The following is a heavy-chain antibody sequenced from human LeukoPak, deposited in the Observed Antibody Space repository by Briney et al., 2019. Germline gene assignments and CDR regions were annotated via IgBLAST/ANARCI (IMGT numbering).Heavy chain of an antibody. D-gene: IGHD4-17*01. J-gene: IGHJ2*01. CDR2: ISAYNGNT. CDR3: ARMQHGDSFYWYFDL. Sequence: ASVKVSCKASGYTFTSCGISWVRQAPGQGLEWMGWISAYNGNTNYAQKLQGRVTMTTDTSTSTAYMELRSLRSDDTAVYYCARMQHGDSFYWYFDLWGRGTLVTVSS. V-gene: IGHV1-18*01. CDR1: GYTFTSCG.